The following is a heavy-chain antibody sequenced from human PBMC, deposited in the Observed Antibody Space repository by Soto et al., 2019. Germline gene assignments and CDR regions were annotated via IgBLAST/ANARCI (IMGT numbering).Heavy chain of an antibody. CDR2: TRGSGGAT. Sequence: PGGSLRLSCAASGFTFNTYAVTWVRQAPGKGLEWVSITRGSGGATDYADSVKGRFAISRDNSKDTLYLQMNSLRAEDTAVYYCANQYVWNSTPELGTPMDVWGKGTTVTVSS. CDR3: ANQYVWNSTPELGTPMDV. V-gene: IGHV3-23*01. J-gene: IGHJ6*03. D-gene: IGHD1-7*01. CDR1: GFTFNTYA.